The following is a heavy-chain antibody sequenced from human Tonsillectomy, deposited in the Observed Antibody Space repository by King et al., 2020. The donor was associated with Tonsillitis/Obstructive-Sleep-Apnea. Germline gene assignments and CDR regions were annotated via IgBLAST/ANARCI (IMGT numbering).Heavy chain of an antibody. D-gene: IGHD2-2*01. CDR2: IWYDGSNK. J-gene: IGHJ3*02. CDR3: ARDLGYCSSTSCYLVGAFDI. CDR1: GFTFSSYG. V-gene: IGHV3-33*01. Sequence: VQLVESGGGVVQPGRSLRLSCVASGFTFSSYGMHWVRQAPGKGLEWVAVIWYDGSNKYYADSVKGRFTISRDNSKNTLYLQMNSLRAEDTAVYYCARDLGYCSSTSCYLVGAFDIWGQGTMVTVSS.